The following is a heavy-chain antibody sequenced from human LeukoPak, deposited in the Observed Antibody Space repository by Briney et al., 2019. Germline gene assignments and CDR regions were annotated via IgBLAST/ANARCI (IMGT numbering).Heavy chain of an antibody. CDR1: GGTFSSYA. J-gene: IGHJ4*02. V-gene: IGHV1-69*01. Sequence: SVKVPCKASGGTFSSYAISWVRQAPGQGLEWMGGIIPIFGTANYAQKFQGRVTITADESTSTAYMELSSLRSEDTAVYYCARAYCSSTSCYHLDYWGQGTLVTVSS. CDR2: IIPIFGTA. D-gene: IGHD2-2*01. CDR3: ARAYCSSTSCYHLDY.